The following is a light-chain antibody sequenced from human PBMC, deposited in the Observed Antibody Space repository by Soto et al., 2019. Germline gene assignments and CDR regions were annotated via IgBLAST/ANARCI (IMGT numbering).Light chain of an antibody. J-gene: IGKJ1*01. Sequence: DIQMTHSPSTLSASVGDRVTITCRSSQSISSWLAWYQQKPGKAPKLLIYDVSTLKSGVPSRFSGSASATEFTLSISSLQPDDVATYYCQQYKSYSEAFGQGTKVDIK. CDR2: DVS. CDR1: QSISSW. CDR3: QQYKSYSEA. V-gene: IGKV1-5*01.